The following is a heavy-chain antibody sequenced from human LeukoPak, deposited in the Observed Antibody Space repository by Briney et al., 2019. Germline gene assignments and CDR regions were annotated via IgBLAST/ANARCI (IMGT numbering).Heavy chain of an antibody. Sequence: ASVKVSCKASGYTFTSYGISWVRQAPGQGLEWMGGIIPIFGTANYAQKFQGRVTITADESTSTAYMELSSLRSEDTAVYYCARGYSYGSLYYWGQGTLVTVSS. CDR1: GYTFTSYG. CDR3: ARGYSYGSLYY. V-gene: IGHV1-69*13. D-gene: IGHD5-18*01. CDR2: IIPIFGTA. J-gene: IGHJ4*02.